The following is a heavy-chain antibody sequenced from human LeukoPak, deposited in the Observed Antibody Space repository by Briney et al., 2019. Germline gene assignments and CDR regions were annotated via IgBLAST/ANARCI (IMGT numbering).Heavy chain of an antibody. Sequence: SETLSLTCAVYGGSFSGYYWSWIRQPPGKGLEWIGEINHSGSTNYNPSLKSRVTISVDTSKNQFSLKLSSVTAADTAVYYCARRDYDILTGYERYNWFDPWGQGTLVTVSS. CDR2: INHSGST. CDR3: ARRDYDILTGYERYNWFDP. D-gene: IGHD3-9*01. CDR1: GGSFSGYY. V-gene: IGHV4-34*01. J-gene: IGHJ5*02.